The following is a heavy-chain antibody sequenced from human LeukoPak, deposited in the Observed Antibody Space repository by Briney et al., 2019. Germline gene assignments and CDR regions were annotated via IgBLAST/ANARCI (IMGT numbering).Heavy chain of an antibody. CDR3: AVNQVDGTGIFDP. D-gene: IGHD1-14*01. CDR2: INPDIGAT. Sequence: ASVKVSCKASGYSFTGYYIHWARQAPGQGLEWMGWINPDIGATNYAQKFQSRVTMTRDTSIVTAYMELGRLGSDDTAVYYCAVNQVDGTGIFDPWGQGTLVTVSS. CDR1: GYSFTGYY. J-gene: IGHJ5*02. V-gene: IGHV1-2*02.